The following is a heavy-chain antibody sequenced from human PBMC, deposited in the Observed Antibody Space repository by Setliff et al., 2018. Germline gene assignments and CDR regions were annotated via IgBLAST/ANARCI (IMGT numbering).Heavy chain of an antibody. D-gene: IGHD3-22*01. Sequence: ASVKVSCKASGYTFTSHYTHWVRQAPGLGLEWMGTINPSSGRTSYAQKFQGRVTMTRDTSTSTVYMDMSSLRSEDTAVYYCARDVFPYHYEGAFDIWGQGTMVTVSS. J-gene: IGHJ3*02. CDR3: ARDVFPYHYEGAFDI. CDR2: INPSSGRT. V-gene: IGHV1-46*01. CDR1: GYTFTSHY.